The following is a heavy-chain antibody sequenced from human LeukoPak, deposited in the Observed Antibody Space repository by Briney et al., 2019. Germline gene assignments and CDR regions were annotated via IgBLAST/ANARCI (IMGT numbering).Heavy chain of an antibody. CDR1: GFTFSSYG. V-gene: IGHV3-33*01. CDR3: ARVRSGSYYEIDY. CDR2: IWSDGSNK. J-gene: IGHJ4*02. D-gene: IGHD1-26*01. Sequence: QPGGSLRLSCAASGFTFSSYGMHWVRQAPGKGLEWVAVIWSDGSNKYYADSVKGRFTISRDNSKNTLYLQMNSLRAEDTAVYYCARVRSGSYYEIDYWGQGTLVTVSP.